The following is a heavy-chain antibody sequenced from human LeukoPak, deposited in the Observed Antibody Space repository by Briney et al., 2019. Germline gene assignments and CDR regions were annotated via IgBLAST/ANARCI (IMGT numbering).Heavy chain of an antibody. V-gene: IGHV4-59*01. CDR2: FYNSGRS. CDR1: DDSISDYY. J-gene: IGHJ5*02. Sequence: SETLSLTCTVSDDSISDYYRGWIRQPPGKGLEWIGYFYNSGRSTYNPSLKSRVTISADTSKNHFSLKLNSVTTADTAVYYCTSPSPGFDPWGQGTLVTVSS. CDR3: TSPSPGFDP.